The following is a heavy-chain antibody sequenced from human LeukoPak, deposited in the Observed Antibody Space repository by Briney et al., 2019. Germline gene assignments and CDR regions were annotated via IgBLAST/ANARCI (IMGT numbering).Heavy chain of an antibody. CDR3: ARDHSSFIAAPSCY. V-gene: IGHV1-18*01. CDR1: GYTFTTYG. CDR2: INPYNGNT. Sequence: EASVKVSCKASGYTFTTYGISWVRQAPGQGLEWMGWINPYNGNTKYVQKLQGRVTMTTDTSTSTAYMELRSLRSDDTAVYYCARDHSSFIAAPSCYWGQGTLVTVSS. J-gene: IGHJ4*02. D-gene: IGHD6-13*01.